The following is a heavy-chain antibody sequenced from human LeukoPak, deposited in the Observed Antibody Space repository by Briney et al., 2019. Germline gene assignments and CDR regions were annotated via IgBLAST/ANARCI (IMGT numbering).Heavy chain of an antibody. D-gene: IGHD2-2*01. CDR2: IYYSGST. V-gene: IGHV4-59*01. CDR3: AGVTLIVVVAWFDP. CDR1: GGSISSYY. Sequence: SETLSLTCTVSGGSISSYYWSWIRQPPGKGLEWIGYIYYSGSTNYNPSLKSRVTISVDTSKNQFSLKLSSVTAADTAVYYCAGVTLIVVVAWFDPWGQGTLVTVSS. J-gene: IGHJ5*02.